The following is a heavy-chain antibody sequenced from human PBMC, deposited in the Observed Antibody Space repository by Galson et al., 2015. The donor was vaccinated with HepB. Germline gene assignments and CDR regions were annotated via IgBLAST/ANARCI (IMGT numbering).Heavy chain of an antibody. J-gene: IGHJ4*02. Sequence: SVKVSCKASGYTFTSNGISWVRQTPRQGLDWLGWISPYGGNTKYAQKYQGRITLTRDTSTSTAHLELRSLRSDDTAVYYCARDRDYRFDFWGQGTLVTVSS. V-gene: IGHV1-18*04. CDR3: ARDRDYRFDF. CDR1: GYTFTSNG. D-gene: IGHD4/OR15-4a*01. CDR2: ISPYGGNT.